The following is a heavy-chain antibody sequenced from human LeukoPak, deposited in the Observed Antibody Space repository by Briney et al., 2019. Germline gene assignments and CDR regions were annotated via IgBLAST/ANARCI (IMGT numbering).Heavy chain of an antibody. CDR3: ARGRYSAGDNWFDP. J-gene: IGHJ5*02. V-gene: IGHV4-59*12. Sequence: SETLSLTCTVSGGSISSYYWSWIRQPPGKGLEWIAYMSNSGSTYYNPSLKSRVTMSEDTSKNQFSLKVISVTAADTAVYYCARGRYSAGDNWFDPWGQGTLVTVSS. CDR2: MSNSGST. CDR1: GGSISSYY. D-gene: IGHD3-9*01.